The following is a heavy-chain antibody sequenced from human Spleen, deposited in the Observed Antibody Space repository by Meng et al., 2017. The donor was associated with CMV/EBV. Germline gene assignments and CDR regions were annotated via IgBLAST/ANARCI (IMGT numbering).Heavy chain of an antibody. CDR3: TTEQIYFEY. J-gene: IGHJ4*02. Sequence: EVQMVESXXGXVXXGGXLRLSCVASGFSFIDAWMSWVRQAPGKGLEWVGRIKSNTDGGTIDYAAPVKGRFTILRDDSKNTLYLQMSGLKTEDTAVYYCTTEQIYFEYWGQGTLVTVSS. CDR2: IKSNTDGGTI. CDR1: GFSFIDAW. V-gene: IGHV3-15*01.